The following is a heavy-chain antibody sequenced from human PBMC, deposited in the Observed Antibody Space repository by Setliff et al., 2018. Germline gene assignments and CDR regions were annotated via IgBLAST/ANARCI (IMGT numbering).Heavy chain of an antibody. CDR1: GFTFSSYS. V-gene: IGHV3-48*01. Sequence: PGGSLRFSCAASGFTFSSYSMNWVRQAPGKGLEWVSYISSSRSTIYYADSVKGRFTISRDNAKNSLYLQINSLRAEDTAVYYCARTPGSTVTPLDYWGQGTLVTVSS. CDR3: ARTPGSTVTPLDY. CDR2: ISSSRSTI. D-gene: IGHD4-17*01. J-gene: IGHJ4*02.